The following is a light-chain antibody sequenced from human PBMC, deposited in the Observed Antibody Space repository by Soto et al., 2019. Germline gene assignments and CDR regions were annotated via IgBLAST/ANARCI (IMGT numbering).Light chain of an antibody. J-gene: IGKJ1*01. CDR3: KQYSNWRT. Sequence: VMKQYTATLSLSPGESATLCCRASQSVSSNLAWYQQKPGQAPRLLSSGASTRATGIPARFSGSGSGTEFTLTTISLQSEDFAVYYCKQYSNWRTCGQGTKVDIK. CDR2: GAS. CDR1: QSVSSN. V-gene: IGKV3-15*01.